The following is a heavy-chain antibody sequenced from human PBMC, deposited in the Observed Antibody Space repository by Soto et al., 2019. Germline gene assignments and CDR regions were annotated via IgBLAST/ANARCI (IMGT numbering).Heavy chain of an antibody. CDR2: IYHSGST. CDR1: GYSISSGNY. V-gene: IGHV4-38-2*02. D-gene: IGHD5-12*01. J-gene: IGHJ4*02. CDR3: ARDSGPGWLQFVGFDY. Sequence: SETLSLTCAVSGYSISSGNYWGFIRQPPGKGLEWIGSIYHSGSTYYSPSLKSRVTISVDTSKNQFSLKVSSVTAADTAVYYCARDSGPGWLQFVGFDYWGQGTLVTVSS.